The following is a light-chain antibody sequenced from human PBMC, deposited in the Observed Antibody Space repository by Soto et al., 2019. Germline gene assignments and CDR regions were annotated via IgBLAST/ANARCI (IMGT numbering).Light chain of an antibody. J-gene: IGKJ2*01. CDR2: SAS. Sequence: EIAMTQSPATLSVSPGERATLSCRASLSISTELAWYQQIPGQPPRLLIYSASTRATGVPARFTGSGSGSEFTLTISGLQSEDFAIYYCQQGHNWPLTFGQGTRLEI. CDR1: LSISTE. CDR3: QQGHNWPLT. V-gene: IGKV3-15*01.